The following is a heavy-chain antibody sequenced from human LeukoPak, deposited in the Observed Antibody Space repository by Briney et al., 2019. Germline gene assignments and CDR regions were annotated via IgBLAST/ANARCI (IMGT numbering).Heavy chain of an antibody. CDR2: IYYSGST. CDR3: ARDKTFEVVNYFDY. D-gene: IGHD3-3*01. J-gene: IGHJ4*02. Sequence: SETLSLTCTVSGGSISSGSYYWSWIRQPPGKGLEWIGGIYYSGSTYYNPSLKTRVTISLDTSKNQFSLKLHSVTAADTAVYYCARDKTFEVVNYFDYWGQGTLVTVSS. CDR1: GGSISSGSYY. V-gene: IGHV4-39*07.